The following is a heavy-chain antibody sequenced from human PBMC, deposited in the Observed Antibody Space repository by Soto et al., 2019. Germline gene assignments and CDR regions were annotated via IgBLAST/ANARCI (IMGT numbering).Heavy chain of an antibody. Sequence: SETLSLTCAVSGGSISSSNWWSWVRQPPGKGLEWIGEIYHSGSTNYNPSLKSRVTISVDKSKNQFSLKLSSVTAADTAVYYCATTRAGYYDSSGWIDYWGQGTLVTVSS. V-gene: IGHV4-4*02. CDR2: IYHSGST. J-gene: IGHJ4*02. D-gene: IGHD3-22*01. CDR1: GGSISSSNW. CDR3: ATTRAGYYDSSGWIDY.